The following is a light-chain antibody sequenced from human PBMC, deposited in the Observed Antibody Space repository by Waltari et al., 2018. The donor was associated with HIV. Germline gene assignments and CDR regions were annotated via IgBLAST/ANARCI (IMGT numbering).Light chain of an antibody. J-gene: IGLJ2*01. Sequence: QSALSQPASVSGSPGQSVTIPCNGTNTDIGASDYVSWYQKFPDRVPRLLIYDVKMRPSGVSSRFSGSKAANTASLTISGLQPEDEADFYCASLSNSITLVVFGGGTHLTVL. CDR2: DVK. V-gene: IGLV2-14*01. CDR1: NTDIGASDY. CDR3: ASLSNSITLVV.